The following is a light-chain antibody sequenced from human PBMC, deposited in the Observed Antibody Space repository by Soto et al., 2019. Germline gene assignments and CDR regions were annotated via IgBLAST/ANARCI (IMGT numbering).Light chain of an antibody. CDR2: EVS. V-gene: IGKV2D-29*02. J-gene: IGKJ5*01. CDR3: MQSTQLPPT. CDR1: QSLLHITGETF. Sequence: DVVMTQTPLSLSVAPGQPASISCKSSQSLLHITGETFLFWYLQKPGQSPQLLIYEVSTRVSGVPDRFSGSGSGTDFTLEISRVETDDVGIDYGMQSTQLPPTFGQGTRLGIE.